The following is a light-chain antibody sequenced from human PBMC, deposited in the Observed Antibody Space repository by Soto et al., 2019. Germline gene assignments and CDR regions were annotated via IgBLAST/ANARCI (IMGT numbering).Light chain of an antibody. Sequence: DIQMTQSPPSLSASVGDRVTITCRASQSISSYLNWYQQKGGQAPKLLIYAASSLQSGVPSRFSGSGSGTDFTLTITSLQPEDSETYYCQQSYTNPYNFGQGTKVDI. V-gene: IGKV1-39*01. J-gene: IGKJ2*01. CDR2: AAS. CDR1: QSISSY. CDR3: QQSYTNPYN.